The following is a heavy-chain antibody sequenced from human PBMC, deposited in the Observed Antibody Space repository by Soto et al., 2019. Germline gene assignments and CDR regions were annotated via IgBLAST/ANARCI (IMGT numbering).Heavy chain of an antibody. CDR1: GFSLTTSGVR. V-gene: IGHV2-5*02. D-gene: IGHD3-3*01. CDR3: AHRVLRTVFGLVTTTAIYFDF. Sequence: QITLNESGTTVVRPTETLTLTCRFSGFSLTTSGVRVGWIRQSPGKAPEWLAVIYWDDDKRYSASLKSRLTITNDTSKNQVVLTVSDLDPTDTATYYCAHRVLRTVFGLVTTTAIYFDFWGHGTPVAVSS. CDR2: IYWDDDK. J-gene: IGHJ4*01.